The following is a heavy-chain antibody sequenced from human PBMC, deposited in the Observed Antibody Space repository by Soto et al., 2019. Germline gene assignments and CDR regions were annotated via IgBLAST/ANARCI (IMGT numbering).Heavy chain of an antibody. Sequence: SQNLSLTGAISGDSVSSNIAAWNWIRKSPSRGLEWLGRTYHRSKWYNDYAVSVESRITINPDTSKNQFSLQLNSVTPEDTAVYYCAREYESPGFDYWGQGTLVTVSS. CDR2: TYHRSKWYN. D-gene: IGHD2-8*01. CDR1: GDSVSSNIAA. J-gene: IGHJ4*02. CDR3: AREYESPGFDY. V-gene: IGHV6-1*01.